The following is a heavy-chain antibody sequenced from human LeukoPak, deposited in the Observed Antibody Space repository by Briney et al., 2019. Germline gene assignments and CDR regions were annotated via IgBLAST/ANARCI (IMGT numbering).Heavy chain of an antibody. V-gene: IGHV3-48*03. D-gene: IGHD6-19*01. CDR2: ISSSGSTI. CDR1: GFTFSSYE. Sequence: GGSLRLSCAASGFTFSSYEMSWVRQAPGKGLEWVSYISSSGSTIYYADSVKGRFTISRDNAKNSLYLQMNSLRAEDTAIYYCAREDPGIAVAVDYWGQGTLVTVSS. CDR3: AREDPGIAVAVDY. J-gene: IGHJ4*02.